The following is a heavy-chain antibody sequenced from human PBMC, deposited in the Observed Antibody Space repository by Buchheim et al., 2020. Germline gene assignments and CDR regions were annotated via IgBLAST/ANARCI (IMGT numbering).Heavy chain of an antibody. V-gene: IGHV1-69*06. J-gene: IGHJ4*02. CDR3: ARDRYCSGGSCYQAIYYFDY. D-gene: IGHD2-15*01. CDR2: IIPIFGTA. CDR1: GGTFSSYA. Sequence: QVQLVQSGAEVKKPGSSVKVSCKASGGTFSSYAISWVRQAPGQGLEWMGGIIPIFGTANYAQKFQGRVTITAAKSKRKAYMELSSLRSEDTAVYYCARDRYCSGGSCYQAIYYFDYWGQGT.